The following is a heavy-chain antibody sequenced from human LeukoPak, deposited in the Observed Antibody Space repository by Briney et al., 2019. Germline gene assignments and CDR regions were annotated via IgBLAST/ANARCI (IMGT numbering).Heavy chain of an antibody. CDR3: ARGRPNYYDSSGYGFYY. CDR1: GGTFTSYA. D-gene: IGHD3-22*01. J-gene: IGHJ4*02. V-gene: IGHV1-69*04. CDR2: IIPILGIA. Sequence: SVKVSCKASGGTFTSYAISWVRQAPGQGREWRGRIIPILGIANYAQKFQGRVTITADKSTSTAYMELSSLRSEDTAVYYCARGRPNYYDSSGYGFYYWGQGTLVTVSS.